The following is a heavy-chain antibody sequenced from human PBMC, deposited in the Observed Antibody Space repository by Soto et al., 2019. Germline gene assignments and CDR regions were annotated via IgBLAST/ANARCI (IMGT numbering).Heavy chain of an antibody. Sequence: QITLKESGPTLVKPTQTLTLTCTFSGFSLNNSQVGVGWIRQPPGKALEWLTVIYWDDDKRYSSSLKNSLTITKDTSKNQVVLTMTNMDPVDTATYYCTHFRGGGNSHLGDCWGQGIQVTVSS. CDR3: THFRGGGNSHLGDC. J-gene: IGHJ4*02. D-gene: IGHD2-21*02. CDR1: GFSLNNSQVG. V-gene: IGHV2-5*02. CDR2: IYWDDDK.